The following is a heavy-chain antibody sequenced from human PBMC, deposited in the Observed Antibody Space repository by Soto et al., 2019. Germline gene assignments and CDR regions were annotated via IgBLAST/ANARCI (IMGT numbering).Heavy chain of an antibody. J-gene: IGHJ4*02. Sequence: SETLSLTCTVSGGSISSGDYYWSWIRQPPGKGLEWIGYIFYSGSTYYNLSLKSRVTISVDTSKNQFSLKLSSVTAADTAVYYCARVPQSLLYYFDYWGQGTLVTVSS. CDR3: ARVPQSLLYYFDY. CDR2: IFYSGST. V-gene: IGHV4-30-4*01. CDR1: GGSISSGDYY. D-gene: IGHD3-10*01.